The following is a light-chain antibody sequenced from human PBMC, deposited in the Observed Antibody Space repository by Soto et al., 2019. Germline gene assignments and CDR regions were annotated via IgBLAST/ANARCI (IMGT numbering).Light chain of an antibody. J-gene: IGKJ4*01. CDR1: QSVSNH. CDR3: QHRAYWPIT. V-gene: IGKV3-11*01. Sequence: EVVLTQSPATLSLSPGERATLSCRASQSVSNHLAWYQQKPGQAPRLLIYDASKRATGTPARFSGSGSGTDFTLTIISLEPEDFAVYYCQHRAYWPITFGGGTKVEIK. CDR2: DAS.